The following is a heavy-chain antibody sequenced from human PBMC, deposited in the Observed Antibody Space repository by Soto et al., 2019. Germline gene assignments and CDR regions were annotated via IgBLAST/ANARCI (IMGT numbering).Heavy chain of an antibody. CDR2: IYYSGST. V-gene: IGHV4-61*01. CDR3: ARLVAMGQHYYYYGMDV. J-gene: IGHJ6*02. CDR1: GESVSSNSYS. Sequence: PSETLALTCTVSGESVSSNSYSGRWIRQPPGKGLEWIGYIYYSGSTNYNPSLKSRVTISVDTSKNQFSLKLSSVTAADTAVYYCARLVAMGQHYYYYGMDVWGQGTTVTVSS. D-gene: IGHD5-18*01.